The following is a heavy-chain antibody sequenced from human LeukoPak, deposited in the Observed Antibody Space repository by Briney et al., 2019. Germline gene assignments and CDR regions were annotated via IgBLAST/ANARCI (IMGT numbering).Heavy chain of an antibody. CDR3: ARLGGATSPFGY. J-gene: IGHJ4*02. D-gene: IGHD1-26*01. CDR2: IYTSGST. Sequence: SETLSLTCTVSGGSISSYYWSWIRQPAGKGLEWVGRIYTSGSTNYNPSLKSRVTMSVDTSKNQFSLNLSSVTAADTAIYYCARLGGATSPFGYWGQGTLVTVSS. V-gene: IGHV4-4*07. CDR1: GGSISSYY.